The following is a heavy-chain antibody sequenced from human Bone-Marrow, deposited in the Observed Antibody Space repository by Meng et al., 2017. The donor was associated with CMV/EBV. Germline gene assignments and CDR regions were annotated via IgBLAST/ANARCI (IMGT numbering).Heavy chain of an antibody. J-gene: IGHJ6*02. CDR1: GFDFNNFD. V-gene: IGHV3-30*02. Sequence: GGSLRLSCTASGFDFNNFDMHWVRQAPGKGLEWVTSIRYDGSNEYYVDSVKGRFTISRDNSKNTVYLEMSSLRPDGTSRYYCEKDDYGMDVGGQGTMVTFSS. CDR3: EKDDYGMDV. CDR2: IRYDGSNE.